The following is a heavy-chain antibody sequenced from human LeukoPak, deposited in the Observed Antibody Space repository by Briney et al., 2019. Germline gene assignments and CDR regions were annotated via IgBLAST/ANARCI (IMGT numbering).Heavy chain of an antibody. Sequence: SVKVSFKASGGTFSSYAISWVRQAPGQGLEWMGGIIPIFGTANYAQKFQGRVTITADESTSTAYMELSSLRSEDTAVYYCARVRVGGRMGFFFDYWGQGTLVTVSS. CDR1: GGTFSSYA. CDR3: ARVRVGGRMGFFFDY. V-gene: IGHV1-69*13. J-gene: IGHJ4*02. D-gene: IGHD2-8*01. CDR2: IIPIFGTA.